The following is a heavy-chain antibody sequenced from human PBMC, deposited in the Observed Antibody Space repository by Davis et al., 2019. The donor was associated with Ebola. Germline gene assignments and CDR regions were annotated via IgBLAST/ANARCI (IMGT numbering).Heavy chain of an antibody. Sequence: GESLKISCAASGFTFSSYGIHWVRQAPVKGLEWVAFIPYDGSNEYYADSVRGRFTISRDDSKNTLYLQMNSLRAEDTAVYYCARRSSQALDWGQGTLVTVSS. D-gene: IGHD6-6*01. CDR3: ARRSSQALD. CDR2: IPYDGSNE. CDR1: GFTFSSYG. V-gene: IGHV3-33*05. J-gene: IGHJ4*02.